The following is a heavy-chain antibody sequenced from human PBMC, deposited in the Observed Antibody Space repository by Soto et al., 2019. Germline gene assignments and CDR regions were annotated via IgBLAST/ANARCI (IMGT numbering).Heavy chain of an antibody. CDR3: ARGNVDIVATRDYWYFDL. D-gene: IGHD5-12*01. Sequence: QVQLVQSGAEVKKPGASVKVSCKASGYTFTGYYMHWVRQAPGQGLEWMGWINPNSGGTNYAQKFQGWVTMTRATSISTAYMELSRLRSDDTAVYYCARGNVDIVATRDYWYFDLWGRGTLVTVSS. V-gene: IGHV1-2*04. CDR2: INPNSGGT. CDR1: GYTFTGYY. J-gene: IGHJ2*01.